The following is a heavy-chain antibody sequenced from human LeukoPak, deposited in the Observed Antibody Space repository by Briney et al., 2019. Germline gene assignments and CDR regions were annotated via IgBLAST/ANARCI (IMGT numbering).Heavy chain of an antibody. V-gene: IGHV4-39*07. D-gene: IGHD5-18*01. CDR1: GGSISSSSYY. J-gene: IGHJ4*02. Sequence: KSSETLSLTCTVSGGSISSSSYYWGWIRQPPGKGLEWIGEINHSGSTNYNPSLKSRVTISVDTSKNQFSLKLSSVTAADTAVYYCAREGYRTYRVDYWGQGTLVTVSS. CDR3: AREGYRTYRVDY. CDR2: INHSGST.